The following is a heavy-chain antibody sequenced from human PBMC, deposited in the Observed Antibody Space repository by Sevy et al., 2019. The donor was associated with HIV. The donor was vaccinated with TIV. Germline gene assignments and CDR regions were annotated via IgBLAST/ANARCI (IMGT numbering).Heavy chain of an antibody. V-gene: IGHV3-21*01. D-gene: IGHD3-10*01. CDR2: ISSSTSYI. CDR3: AILWFGEFDTFDI. CDR1: GFTFSSYT. Sequence: GGSLRLSCAASGFTFSSYTINWDRQAPGKGLEWVSSISSSTSYIYYAYSLKGRFTISRDNAKNSLFLQMNSLRAEDTAVYYCAILWFGEFDTFDIWGQGTMVTVSS. J-gene: IGHJ3*02.